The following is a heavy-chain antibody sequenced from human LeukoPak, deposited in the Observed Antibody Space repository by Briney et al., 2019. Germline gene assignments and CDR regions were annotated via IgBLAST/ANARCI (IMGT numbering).Heavy chain of an antibody. V-gene: IGHV4-59*08. CDR1: GGSISSYY. CDR2: IYYSGST. CDR3: ARRSSYYGMDV. J-gene: IGHJ6*02. Sequence: SETLSLTCAVSGGSISSYYWSRIRQPPGKGLEWIGYIYYSGSTNYNTSIKSRVTISVDTTKNQFSLKLSSVNAAETAVYYCARRSSYYGMDVWGQGTTVTVSS.